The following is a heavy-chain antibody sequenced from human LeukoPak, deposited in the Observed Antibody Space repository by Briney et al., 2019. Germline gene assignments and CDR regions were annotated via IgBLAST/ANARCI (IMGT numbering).Heavy chain of an antibody. D-gene: IGHD5-12*01. Sequence: GASVKVSCKASGYTFTSYYMHWVRQAPGQGLEWVGVSNPVNGRAGYAQHFQGRVTMTRDTSMSTVYMELSSLRSEDTAMYYCASRRAYLGGYIAYWGQGTLVTVSS. CDR1: GYTFTSYY. CDR3: ASRRAYLGGYIAY. CDR2: SNPVNGRA. V-gene: IGHV1-46*01. J-gene: IGHJ4*02.